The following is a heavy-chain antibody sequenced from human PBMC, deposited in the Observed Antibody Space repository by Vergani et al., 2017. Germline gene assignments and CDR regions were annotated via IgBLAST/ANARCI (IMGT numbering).Heavy chain of an antibody. CDR3: AKDLGTSSGGGWFDP. CDR2: ISWNSNSI. Sequence: EVQLEESGGGLVLPGRSLRLSCVASGFTSAGYAMHWVRQAPGKGLEWVSGISWNSNSIGYADSVKGRFTISRDNAKNSLYLQMNSLRAEDTALYCCAKDLGTSSGGGWFDPWGQGTLVTVSS. CDR1: GFTSAGYA. J-gene: IGHJ5*02. D-gene: IGHD6-6*01. V-gene: IGHV3-9*02.